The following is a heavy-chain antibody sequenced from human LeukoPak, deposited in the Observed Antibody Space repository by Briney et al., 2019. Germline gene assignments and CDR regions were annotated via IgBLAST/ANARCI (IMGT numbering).Heavy chain of an antibody. V-gene: IGHV3-49*03. J-gene: IGHJ4*02. CDR1: GFTFGDYA. CDR2: IRSKDYGGTI. D-gene: IGHD3-9*01. Sequence: GGSLRLSCTASGFTFGDYAMSWFRQAPGKGLEWVGFIRSKDYGGTIEYAASVKGRFSISRDDSKSIAYLQMNSLKTEDTAVYYCTRRDFDWWTFDYWGQGTLVTVSS. CDR3: TRRDFDWWTFDY.